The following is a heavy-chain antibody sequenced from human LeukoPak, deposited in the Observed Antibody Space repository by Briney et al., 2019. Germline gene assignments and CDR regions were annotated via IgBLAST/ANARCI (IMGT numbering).Heavy chain of an antibody. CDR3: AGTITYYDFWSGYYGMDV. D-gene: IGHD3-3*01. CDR1: GGTFSSYA. Sequence: SVKVSCKASGGTFSSYAISWVRQAPGQGLEWMGGIIPIFGTANYAQKFQGRVTITADESTSTAYMELSSLRSEDTAVCYCAGTITYYDFWSGYYGMDVWGQGTTVTVSS. V-gene: IGHV1-69*01. CDR2: IIPIFGTA. J-gene: IGHJ6*02.